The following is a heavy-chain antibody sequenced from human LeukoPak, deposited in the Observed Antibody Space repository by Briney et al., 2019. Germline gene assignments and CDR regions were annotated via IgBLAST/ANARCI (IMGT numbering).Heavy chain of an antibody. CDR2: ISYDGSNK. CDR3: AKGVKIFEVVIKTYMGV. Sequence: GGGLSLSCAASGFTFSTYAMHWVRRAPGKGLAWVAGISYDGSNKYYADSVKGRLTISRDNSKSTLYLQMNSVRAEGTAVYYCAKGVKIFEVVIKTYMGVWGKGTRVTVSS. V-gene: IGHV3-30-3*01. J-gene: IGHJ6*03. CDR1: GFTFSTYA. D-gene: IGHD3-3*01.